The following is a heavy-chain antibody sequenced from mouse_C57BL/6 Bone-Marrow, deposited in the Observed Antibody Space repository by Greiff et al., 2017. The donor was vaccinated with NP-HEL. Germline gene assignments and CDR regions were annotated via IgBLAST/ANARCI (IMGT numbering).Heavy chain of an antibody. D-gene: IGHD2-2*01. CDR3: ATMVKGYYYAMDY. CDR1: GFSLTSYA. Sequence: QVQLKQSGPGLVAPSQSLSITCTVSGFSLTSYAISWVRQPPGKGLEWLGVIWTGGGTNYNSALKSRLSISKDNSKSQVVLKMNSLQTDDTARYYCATMVKGYYYAMDYWGQGTSVTVSS. J-gene: IGHJ4*01. V-gene: IGHV2-9-1*01. CDR2: IWTGGGT.